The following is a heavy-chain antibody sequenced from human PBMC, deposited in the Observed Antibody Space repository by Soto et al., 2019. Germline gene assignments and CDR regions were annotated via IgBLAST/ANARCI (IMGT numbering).Heavy chain of an antibody. CDR2: ISYDGSNK. V-gene: IGHV3-30*18. Sequence: PGGSLRLSCAASGFTFSSYGMHWVRQAPGKGLEWVAVISYDGSNKYYADSVKGRFTISRDNSKNTLYLQMNSLRAEDTAVYYCAKDHQWLALNYYHYGMDVWGQGTTVTVSS. D-gene: IGHD6-19*01. CDR1: GFTFSSYG. J-gene: IGHJ6*02. CDR3: AKDHQWLALNYYHYGMDV.